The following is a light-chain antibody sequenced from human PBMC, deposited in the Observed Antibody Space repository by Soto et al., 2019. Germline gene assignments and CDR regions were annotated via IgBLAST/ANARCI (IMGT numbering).Light chain of an antibody. J-gene: IGKJ1*01. CDR3: QQYKSYSLT. CDR1: QTISSW. V-gene: IGKV1-5*01. CDR2: EAS. Sequence: DIKMTQSPSTLSGSVGDRVTITCRASQTISSWLAWYQQKPGKAPQLLIYEASSLEGGVPSRFSGSGSGTEFTLTISSLQPDDFATYYCQQYKSYSLTFGQGTKVDIK.